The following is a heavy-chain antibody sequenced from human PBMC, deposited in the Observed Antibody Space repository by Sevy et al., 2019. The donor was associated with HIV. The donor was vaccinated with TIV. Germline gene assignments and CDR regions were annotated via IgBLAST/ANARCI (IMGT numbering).Heavy chain of an antibody. V-gene: IGHV3-30-3*01. D-gene: IGHD3-22*01. CDR2: ISYDGSNK. Sequence: GGSLRLSCAASGFTFSSYAMHWVRQAPGKGLEWVAVISYDGSNKYYADSVKGRFTISRDNSKNTLYLQMNSLRAEDTAVYYCARALASGYDPHQALWYWGQGTLVTVSS. J-gene: IGHJ4*02. CDR1: GFTFSSYA. CDR3: ARALASGYDPHQALWY.